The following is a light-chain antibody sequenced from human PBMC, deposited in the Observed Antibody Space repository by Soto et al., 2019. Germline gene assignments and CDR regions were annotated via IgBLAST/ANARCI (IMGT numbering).Light chain of an antibody. CDR1: QGISNS. CDR2: GAS. Sequence: DIQMTQSPSAMSASLGDRVTITCRASQGISNSLAWFQQKPGRVPKRLIYGASTLQSWAPSRFSGSASGAALTHTISSLQPEDFATYYCLQYNSYPFTFGGVTKVDIK. CDR3: LQYNSYPFT. V-gene: IGKV1-17*03. J-gene: IGKJ4*01.